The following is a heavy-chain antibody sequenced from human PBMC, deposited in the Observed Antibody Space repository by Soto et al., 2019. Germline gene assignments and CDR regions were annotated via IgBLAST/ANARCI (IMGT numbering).Heavy chain of an antibody. CDR2: ISAYNGNT. CDR1: GYSYTSYG. D-gene: IGHD1-26*01. CDR3: AREMGATYEYAFDI. J-gene: IGHJ3*02. Sequence: QVQLVQSGAEVKKPGASVKVSCKASGYSYTSYGISWVRQAPGQGLEWMGWISAYNGNTNYAQKLQGRVTMTTDTSKSTAFMEPRSLRSDDTAVYYCAREMGATYEYAFDIWGQGTMVTVSS. V-gene: IGHV1-18*01.